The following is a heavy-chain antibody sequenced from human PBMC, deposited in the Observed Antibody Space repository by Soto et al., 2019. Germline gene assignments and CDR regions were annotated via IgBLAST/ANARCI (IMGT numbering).Heavy chain of an antibody. D-gene: IGHD4-17*01. CDR1: GGTFSSYA. CDR3: ARFAPRHGDYGRSDP. J-gene: IGHJ5*02. Sequence: SVKVSCKASGGTFSSYAISWVRQAPGQGLEWMGGIIPIFGTANYAQKFQGRVTITADESTSTAYMELSSLRSEDTAVYYCARFAPRHGDYGRSDPWGQGTLVTVSS. V-gene: IGHV1-69*13. CDR2: IIPIFGTA.